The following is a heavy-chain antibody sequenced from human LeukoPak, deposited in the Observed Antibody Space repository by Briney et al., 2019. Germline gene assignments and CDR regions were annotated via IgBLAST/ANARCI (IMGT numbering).Heavy chain of an antibody. CDR2: INHSGST. Sequence: SETLSLTCAVYGGSFSGYYWSWIRQPPGKGLEWIGEINHSGSTNYNPSLKSRVTISVDTSKNQFSLRLSSVTAADTAVYYCARARSAALGYYDFWSGYYPNFDYWGQGTLVTVSS. CDR1: GGSFSGYY. J-gene: IGHJ4*02. V-gene: IGHV4-34*01. CDR3: ARARSAALGYYDFWSGYYPNFDY. D-gene: IGHD3-3*01.